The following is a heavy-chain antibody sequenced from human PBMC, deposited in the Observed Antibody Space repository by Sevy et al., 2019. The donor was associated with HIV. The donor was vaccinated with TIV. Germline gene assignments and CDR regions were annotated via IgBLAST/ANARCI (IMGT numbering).Heavy chain of an antibody. CDR3: VRDERAIASHFDY. Sequence: GGSLRLSCEASGFTLSSYTMNRVRQSPKKGLEWVATFDRTAITHYADSGKGRFIISRDTAKNSLFLQMNSLRDDDTAMYFCVRDERAIASHFDYWGRGTLVTVSS. V-gene: IGHV3-48*02. CDR1: GFTLSSYT. J-gene: IGHJ4*02. D-gene: IGHD2-21*01. CDR2: FDRTAIT.